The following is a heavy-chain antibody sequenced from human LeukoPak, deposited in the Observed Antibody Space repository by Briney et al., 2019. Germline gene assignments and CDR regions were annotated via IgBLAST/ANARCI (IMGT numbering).Heavy chain of an antibody. D-gene: IGHD3-10*01. CDR1: GFTFNTYS. V-gene: IGHV3-48*04. CDR2: ISSSGSTI. Sequence: PGGSLRLSCAASGFTFNTYSMNWVRQAPGKGLEWVSYISSSGSTISYADSVKGRFTISRDNAKNSLYLQMNSLRAEDTAVYYCARGLVGEDYYYYYYMDVWGKGTTVTVSS. CDR3: ARGLVGEDYYYYYYMDV. J-gene: IGHJ6*03.